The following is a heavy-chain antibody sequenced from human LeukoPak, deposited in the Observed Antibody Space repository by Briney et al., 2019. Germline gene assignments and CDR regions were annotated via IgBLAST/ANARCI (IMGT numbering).Heavy chain of an antibody. J-gene: IGHJ4*02. D-gene: IGHD3-22*01. CDR1: GGSISSSSYY. V-gene: IGHV4-39*01. CDR3: ARWPYYYDSSGGFDY. Sequence: SETLSLTCTVSGGSISSSSYYWGWIRQPPGKGLEWIGSIYYSGSTYYNPSLKSRVTISVDTSKNQFSLKLSSVTAADTAVYYCARWPYYYDSSGGFDYWGQGTLVTVSS. CDR2: IYYSGST.